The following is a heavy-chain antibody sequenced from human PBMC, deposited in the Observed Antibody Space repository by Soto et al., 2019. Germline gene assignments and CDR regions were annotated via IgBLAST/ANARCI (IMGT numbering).Heavy chain of an antibody. CDR2: ISSNSAYI. J-gene: IGHJ5*02. D-gene: IGHD6-13*01. CDR1: GFTFRSFT. Sequence: GGSLRLSCAASGFTFRSFTMNWVRQAPGKGLEWVSTISSNSAYIYYTDALRGRFTISRDNARNSLHLQMNSLRAEDTAVYYCTRDASRDSSARGWFDPWGPGTLVTVSS. CDR3: TRDASRDSSARGWFDP. V-gene: IGHV3-21*01.